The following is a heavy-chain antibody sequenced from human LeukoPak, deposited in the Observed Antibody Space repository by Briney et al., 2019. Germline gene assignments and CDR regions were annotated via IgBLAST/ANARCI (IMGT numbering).Heavy chain of an antibody. CDR1: GYTFTSYG. V-gene: IGHV1-18*01. Sequence: ASVKVSCKASGYTFTSYGISWVRQAPGQGLEWMGWTSAYNGNTNYAQKLQGRVTMTTDTSTSTAYMELRSLRSDDTAVYYCARDRYYDSSGYYYNDYWGQGTLVTVSS. D-gene: IGHD3-22*01. J-gene: IGHJ4*02. CDR2: TSAYNGNT. CDR3: ARDRYYDSSGYYYNDY.